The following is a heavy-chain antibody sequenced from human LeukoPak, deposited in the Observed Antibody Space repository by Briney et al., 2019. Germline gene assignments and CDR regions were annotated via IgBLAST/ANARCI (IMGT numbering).Heavy chain of an antibody. CDR3: ARGPRGYSGYNY. J-gene: IGHJ4*02. CDR2: IYYSGST. V-gene: IGHV4-39*01. D-gene: IGHD5-12*01. Sequence: SETLSLTCTVSGDSISSSSSYWGWIRQPPGEGLEWIGSIYYSGSTYYNTSLKSRVTISVDTSKNQFSLRLNSVTAADTAVYYCARGPRGYSGYNYWGQGTLVTVSS. CDR1: GDSISSSSSY.